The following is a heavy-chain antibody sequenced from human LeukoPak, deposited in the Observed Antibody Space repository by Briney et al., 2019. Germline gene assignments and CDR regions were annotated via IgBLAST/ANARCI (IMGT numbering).Heavy chain of an antibody. D-gene: IGHD1-1*01. CDR3: VVTTRSRSFDY. CDR2: INQDGRDK. J-gene: IGHJ4*02. CDR1: GFTFSNYW. V-gene: IGHV3-7*01. Sequence: PGGSLILSCASSGFTFSNYWMTWLRQAPGKGLEWVALINQDGRDKKYVDSVKGRFSVSRDNAENSVFLQMDSLRAEDTAFYYCVVTTRSRSFDYWGQGTLVTVSS.